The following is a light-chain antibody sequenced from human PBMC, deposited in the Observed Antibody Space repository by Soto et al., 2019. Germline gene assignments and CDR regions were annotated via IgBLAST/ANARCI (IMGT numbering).Light chain of an antibody. Sequence: EIVWTQSPCTLSLSPGEKAALSCMASQTVSASYLAWYQQKPGQAPRLLIYGATNRIIGIPDRFSGSVSGTDFTLTISRLEPEDFAVYYCQLYGVSSPRITFGQGTRLEIK. CDR1: QTVSASY. CDR3: QLYGVSSPRIT. J-gene: IGKJ5*01. V-gene: IGKV3-20*01. CDR2: GAT.